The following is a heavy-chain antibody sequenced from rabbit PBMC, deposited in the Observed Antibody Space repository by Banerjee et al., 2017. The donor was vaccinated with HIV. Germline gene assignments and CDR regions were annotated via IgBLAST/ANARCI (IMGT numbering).Heavy chain of an antibody. Sequence: QEQLEESGGDLVKPEGSLTLTCTASGFTLSSYWACWVRQAPGKGLEWIACIYGGSSGSTWYASWAKGRFTISKTSSTTVTLQMTSLTAADTATYFCARDLAGVVGWNFGLWGPGTLVTVS. CDR3: ARDLAGVVGWNFGL. J-gene: IGHJ4*01. CDR1: GFTLSSYW. CDR2: IYGGSSGST. V-gene: IGHV1S45*01. D-gene: IGHD4-1*01.